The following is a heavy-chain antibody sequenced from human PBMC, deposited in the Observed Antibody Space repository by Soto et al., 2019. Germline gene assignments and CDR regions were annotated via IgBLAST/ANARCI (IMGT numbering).Heavy chain of an antibody. D-gene: IGHD3-22*01. CDR3: AKGPEYYYDSSGYYYTLDY. CDR1: GFTFSSYG. CDR2: ISYDGSNK. Sequence: QVQLVESGGGVVQPGRSLRLSCAASGFTFSSYGMHWVRQAPGKGLEWVAVISYDGSNKYYADSVKGRFTISRDNSKNTLYLQMNSLRAEDTAVYYGAKGPEYYYDSSGYYYTLDYWGQGTLVTVAS. V-gene: IGHV3-30*18. J-gene: IGHJ4*02.